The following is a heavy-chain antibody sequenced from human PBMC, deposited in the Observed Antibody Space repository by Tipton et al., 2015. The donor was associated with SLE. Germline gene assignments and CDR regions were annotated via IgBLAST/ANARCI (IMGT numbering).Heavy chain of an antibody. CDR2: ISPDGTST. CDR3: ARGGTIPWGMDG. CDR1: GFSIDNYW. J-gene: IGHJ6*03. D-gene: IGHD1-26*01. Sequence: GSLRLSCVASGFSIDNYWMRWVRQVPGKGLVWVSHISPDGTSTNYADSVKGRFTISRDSAKNTLYLQMNSLGVDDSGVYYCARGGTIPWGMDGWGKGTTVTVSS. V-gene: IGHV3-74*01.